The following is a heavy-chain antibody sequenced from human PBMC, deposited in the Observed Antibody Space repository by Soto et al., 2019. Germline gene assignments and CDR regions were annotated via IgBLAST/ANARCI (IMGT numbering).Heavy chain of an antibody. CDR1: GYDFTTYG. Sequence: QVHLVQSGAEVKKPGASVKVSCKGSGYDFTTYGITWVRQAPGQGLEWMAWISAHNGNTDYAQKFQGRVTVTRDTSTSTAYMELRSLRSDATAVYYCARGRYGDYWGQGALVTVSS. CDR3: ARGRYGDY. CDR2: ISAHNGNT. D-gene: IGHD1-1*01. V-gene: IGHV1-18*01. J-gene: IGHJ4*02.